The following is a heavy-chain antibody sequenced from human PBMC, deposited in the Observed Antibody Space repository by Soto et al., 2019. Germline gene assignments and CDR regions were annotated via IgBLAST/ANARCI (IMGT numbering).Heavy chain of an antibody. Sequence: QVQLVQSGAEVKKPGSSVKVSCKASGGTFSTYTIIWVRQAPGQGLEWLGRVKPIVGVNYAQEFQGRVTITADKSTSTAYMELSSVKSEDTAVYCCERRSPSYDDFPPRGLDVWGQGTTVTVSS. CDR3: ERRSPSYDDFPPRGLDV. V-gene: IGHV1-69*02. CDR2: VKPIVGV. D-gene: IGHD4-17*01. CDR1: GGTFSTYT. J-gene: IGHJ6*02.